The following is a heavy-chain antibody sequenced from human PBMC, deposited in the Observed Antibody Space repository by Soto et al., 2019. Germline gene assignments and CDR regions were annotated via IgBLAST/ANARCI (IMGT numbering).Heavy chain of an antibody. CDR2: IYSNGKA. J-gene: IGHJ3*02. V-gene: IGHV4-4*07. D-gene: IGHD2-2*01. CDR3: VRERTYQLSGDDTLDI. CDR1: GGSFSGYY. Sequence: SETLSLTCAVYGGSFSGYYWNWVRQSAGKGLEWIGRIYSNGKAYYNPSLKSRVTMSLDTLNNQVSLRLSSVTAADTAKYYCVRERTYQLSGDDTLDIWGLGTMVTVSS.